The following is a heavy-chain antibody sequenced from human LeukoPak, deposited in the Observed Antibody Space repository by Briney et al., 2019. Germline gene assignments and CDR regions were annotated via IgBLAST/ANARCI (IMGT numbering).Heavy chain of an antibody. D-gene: IGHD6-13*01. CDR1: GGSISSSTYY. CDR3: ASPSIAAAGTWGSVDY. CDR2: IYYGGST. Sequence: PSETLSLTCTVSGGSISSSTYYWGWIRQPPGKGLEWIGSIYYGGSTYYNPSLKSRVTISVDTSKNQFSLKLSSVTAADTAVYYCASPSIAAAGTWGSVDYWGQGTLATVSS. J-gene: IGHJ4*02. V-gene: IGHV4-39*01.